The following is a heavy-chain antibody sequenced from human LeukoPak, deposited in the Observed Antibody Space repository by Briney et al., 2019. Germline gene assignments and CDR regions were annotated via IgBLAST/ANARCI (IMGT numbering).Heavy chain of an antibody. CDR3: AKDPSDSSSY. J-gene: IGHJ4*02. D-gene: IGHD6-6*01. CDR2: ISGSGDST. V-gene: IGHV3-23*01. CDR1: GFTFSSYA. Sequence: SGGSLRLSCAVSGFTFSSYAMSWARQAPGKGLEWVSSISGSGDSTYYAGSVKGRFTISRDNSKNTLYLQMNSLRAEDTAVYYCAKDPSDSSSYWGQGTQVTVSS.